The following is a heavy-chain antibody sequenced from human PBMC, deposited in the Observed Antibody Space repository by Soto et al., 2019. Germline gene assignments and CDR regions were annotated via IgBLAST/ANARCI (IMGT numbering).Heavy chain of an antibody. Sequence: GGSLRLSCAASGFTFSDYYMSWIRQATGKGLEWVSYISSSGSTIYYADSVKGRFTISRDNAKNSLYLQMNSLRAEDTAVYYCARDFSPTTVVILDYWGQGTLVTVSS. J-gene: IGHJ4*02. V-gene: IGHV3-11*01. CDR2: ISSSGSTI. CDR1: GFTFSDYY. D-gene: IGHD4-17*01. CDR3: ARDFSPTTVVILDY.